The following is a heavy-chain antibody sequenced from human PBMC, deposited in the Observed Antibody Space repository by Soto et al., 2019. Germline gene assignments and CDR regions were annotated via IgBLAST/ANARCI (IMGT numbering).Heavy chain of an antibody. CDR2: IFSSGRT. CDR1: GASLLSSY. Sequence: HVQLRESGPGLVKPSETLSLSCSVSGASLLSSYWSWVRQPAGKGLEWIGHIFSSGRTSYNPSLKSRLTMSIDPSKDLFSLNLRSVTAADTAVYYCAKGWDVKYFDKWGQGTLVTVSS. J-gene: IGHJ4*02. D-gene: IGHD6-19*01. V-gene: IGHV4-4*07. CDR3: AKGWDVKYFDK.